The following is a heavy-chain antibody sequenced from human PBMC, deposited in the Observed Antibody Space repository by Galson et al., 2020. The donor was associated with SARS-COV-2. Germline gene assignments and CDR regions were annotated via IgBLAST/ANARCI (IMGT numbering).Heavy chain of an antibody. Sequence: GGSLRLSCAASGFTFSKYAMHWVRQAPGTGLECVALISYDGSNIQYSDSVKGRFTISRDNSKNTLYLQMNSLRAEDTALYYCARDTAYTSSVGYCDYWGPGTLVTVSS. CDR3: ARDTAYTSSVGYCDY. D-gene: IGHD6-6*01. J-gene: IGHJ4*02. CDR2: ISYDGSNI. CDR1: GFTFSKYA. V-gene: IGHV3-30-3*01.